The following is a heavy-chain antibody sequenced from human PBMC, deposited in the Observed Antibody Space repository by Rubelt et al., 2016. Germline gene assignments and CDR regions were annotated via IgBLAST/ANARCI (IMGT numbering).Heavy chain of an antibody. J-gene: IGHJ4*02. Sequence: QVQLVESGGGVVQPGRSLRLSCAASGFTFSSYGMHWVRQAPGKGLEWVAVIWYDGSNKYYADSVKGRFTISRDNSKNTRYLQMNSLRAEDTAVYYCARQTSGGLRSGFDYWGQGTLVTVSS. CDR2: IWYDGSNK. D-gene: IGHD2-15*01. CDR1: GFTFSSYG. V-gene: IGHV3-33*01. CDR3: ARQTSGGLRSGFDY.